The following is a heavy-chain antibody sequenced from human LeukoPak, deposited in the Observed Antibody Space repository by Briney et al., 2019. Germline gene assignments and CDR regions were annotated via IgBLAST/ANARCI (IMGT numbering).Heavy chain of an antibody. V-gene: IGHV4-4*07. Sequence: SETLPLTCSVSGASITTFYWSWIRQPAGKGLEWVGRIYNSGSSYNPSLKGRVTMSADRSKNQFFLTLTSVTAADTALYYCAREDCPGGSCHLGFDPWGQGTLVTVSS. J-gene: IGHJ5*02. CDR3: AREDCPGGSCHLGFDP. CDR1: GASITTFY. D-gene: IGHD2-15*01. CDR2: IYNSGS.